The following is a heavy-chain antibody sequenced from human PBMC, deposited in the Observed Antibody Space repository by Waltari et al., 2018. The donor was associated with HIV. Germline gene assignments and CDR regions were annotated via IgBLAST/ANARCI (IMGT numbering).Heavy chain of an antibody. CDR2: IIPIFGTA. D-gene: IGHD6-13*01. J-gene: IGHJ5*02. CDR1: GGTFSSYA. CDR3: ARWIRRGIAAAGNWFDP. Sequence: VQLVQSGAEVKMPGSSVQVACKASGGTFSSYAIIWVRPAPGQGLEWMVGIIPIFGTANYAQKFQGRVTITADESTSTAYMELSSLRSEDTAVYYCARWIRRGIAAAGNWFDPWGQGTLVTVSS. V-gene: IGHV1-69*01.